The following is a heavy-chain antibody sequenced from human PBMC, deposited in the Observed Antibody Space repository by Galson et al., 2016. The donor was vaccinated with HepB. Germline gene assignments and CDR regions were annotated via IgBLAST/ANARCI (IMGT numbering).Heavy chain of an antibody. CDR3: AGVEAVITPYYFHH. CDR1: GLSFNTHS. D-gene: IGHD3-22*01. V-gene: IGHV3-48*02. Sequence: LRLSCAASGLSFNTHSMNWIRQAPGKGLEWLSYISSSSSVIRYADSVRGRFTISRDNAKSSLYLEMDSLGDEDTAIYYCAGVEAVITPYYFHHWGQGTLVTVSS. J-gene: IGHJ4*02. CDR2: ISSSSSVI.